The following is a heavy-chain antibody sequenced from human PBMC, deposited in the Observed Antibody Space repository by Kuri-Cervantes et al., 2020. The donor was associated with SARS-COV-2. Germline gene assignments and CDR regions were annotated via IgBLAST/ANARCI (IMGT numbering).Heavy chain of an antibody. CDR2: IWYDGSNK. D-gene: IGHD2-2*01. V-gene: IGHV3-33*06. Sequence: GGSLRLSCAASGFTFSSYGMHWVRQAPGKGLEWVAVIWYDGSNKYYADSVKGRFTISRDNSKNTLYLQMNSLRAEDTAVYYCAKDGAAMQFYYYYYGMDVWGQGTTVTVSS. J-gene: IGHJ6*02. CDR1: GFTFSSYG. CDR3: AKDGAAMQFYYYYYGMDV.